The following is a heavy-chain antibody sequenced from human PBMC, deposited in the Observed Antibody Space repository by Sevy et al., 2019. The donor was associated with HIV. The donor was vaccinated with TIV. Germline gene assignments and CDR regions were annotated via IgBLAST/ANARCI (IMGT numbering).Heavy chain of an antibody. CDR1: GGTFSSYA. V-gene: IGHV1-69*13. J-gene: IGHJ6*02. CDR2: IILIFGTA. Sequence: ASVKVSCKASGGTFSSYAISWVRQAPGQGLEWMGGIILIFGTANYAQKFQGRVTITADESTSTAYMELSSLRSEDTAVYYCARATPGIAAAGTGDVYYYYGMDVWGQGTTVTVSS. D-gene: IGHD6-13*01. CDR3: ARATPGIAAAGTGDVYYYYGMDV.